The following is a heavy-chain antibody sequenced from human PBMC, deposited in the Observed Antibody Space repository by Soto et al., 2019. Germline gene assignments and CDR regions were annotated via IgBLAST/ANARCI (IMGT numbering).Heavy chain of an antibody. CDR1: GGSFGKSA. J-gene: IGHJ4*02. D-gene: IGHD3-3*01. Sequence: PSVTVSCKASGGSFGKSAINWVRQTPGQGLEWLGGFIPVYRTLNYAQKFQGRVTITADESTGTAYMTLSSPASDDTAVYYCATGVIWIGYFTVDSWGQGTRVTVSS. CDR3: ATGVIWIGYFTVDS. CDR2: FIPVYRTL. V-gene: IGHV1-69*13.